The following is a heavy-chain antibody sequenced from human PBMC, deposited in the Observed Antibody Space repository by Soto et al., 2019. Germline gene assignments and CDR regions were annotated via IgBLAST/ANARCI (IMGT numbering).Heavy chain of an antibody. J-gene: IGHJ4*02. D-gene: IGHD3-10*01. Sequence: SVKVSCKASGGIFSTYAISWLRQAPGQGLEWMGGIIPIFGTPNYAQRFQGRVTITADESTSTAYMELSRLRSEDTAVYYCARDRDDYGSGNYYNRIDFWGQGTLVTVSS. CDR1: GGIFSTYA. CDR3: ARDRDDYGSGNYYNRIDF. V-gene: IGHV1-69*13. CDR2: IIPIFGTP.